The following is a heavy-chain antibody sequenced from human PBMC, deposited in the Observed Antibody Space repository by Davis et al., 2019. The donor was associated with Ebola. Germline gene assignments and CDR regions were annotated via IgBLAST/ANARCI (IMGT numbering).Heavy chain of an antibody. CDR3: AKTLTEIVPRGLDY. CDR1: GFTFSSYA. J-gene: IGHJ4*02. V-gene: IGHV3-30-3*01. CDR2: ISYDGSNK. Sequence: PGGSLRLSCAASGFTFSSYAMHWVRQAPGKGLEWVAVISYDGSNKYYADSVKGRFTISRDNSKNTLYLQMNSLRAEDTAVYYCAKTLTEIVPRGLDYWGQGTLVTVSS. D-gene: IGHD7-27*01.